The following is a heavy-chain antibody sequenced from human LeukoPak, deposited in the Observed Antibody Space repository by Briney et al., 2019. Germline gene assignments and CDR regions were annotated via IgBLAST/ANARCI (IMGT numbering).Heavy chain of an antibody. J-gene: IGHJ6*02. V-gene: IGHV6-1*01. CDR2: TYYRSKWYN. CDR1: GDSVSSNSAA. D-gene: IGHD2-2*01. CDR3: AMVVVVPAAIPDYYYYGMDV. Sequence: SQTLTLTCAISGDSVSSNSAAWNWIRPSPSRGLEWLGRTYYRSKWYNDYAVSVKSRITINPDTSKNQFSLQLNSVTPEDTAVYYCAMVVVVPAAIPDYYYYGMDVWGQGTTVTVSS.